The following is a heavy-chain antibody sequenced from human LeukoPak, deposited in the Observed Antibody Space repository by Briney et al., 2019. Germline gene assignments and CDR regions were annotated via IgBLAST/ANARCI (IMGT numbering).Heavy chain of an antibody. CDR1: GFTFSDYY. Sequence: GGSLRLSCAASGFTFSDYYMTWIRQAPGKGLEWVSYISSGADYTPYADSVKGRFIITRDNAKNSLYLQMNSLRAGDTAVYYCARVAVITAAGTYDYWGPGTLVTVSS. J-gene: IGHJ4*02. V-gene: IGHV3-11*05. D-gene: IGHD6-13*01. CDR3: ARVAVITAAGTYDY. CDR2: ISSGADYT.